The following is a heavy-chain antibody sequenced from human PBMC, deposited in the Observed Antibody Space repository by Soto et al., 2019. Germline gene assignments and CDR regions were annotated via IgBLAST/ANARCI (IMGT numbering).Heavy chain of an antibody. Sequence: QVQLVQSGAEVKKPGASVKVSCKASGYTFTSYAMHWVRQAPGQRLEWMGWINAGNGNTKYSQKFQGRVTITRDTAASTAYMELSSLRSEDTAVYYCARAVTIAAAGTLYFDYWGQGTLVTVSS. CDR1: GYTFTSYA. V-gene: IGHV1-3*01. CDR2: INAGNGNT. J-gene: IGHJ4*02. D-gene: IGHD6-13*01. CDR3: ARAVTIAAAGTLYFDY.